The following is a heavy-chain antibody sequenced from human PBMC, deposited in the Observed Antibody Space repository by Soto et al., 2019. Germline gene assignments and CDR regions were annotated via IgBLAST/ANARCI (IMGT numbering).Heavy chain of an antibody. CDR3: AKGDYYDSSGGLV. Sequence: EVQLLESGGGLVQPGGSLRLSRAASGFTFSSYAMSWVRQAPGKGLEWVSAISGSGGSTYYADSVKGRFTISRDNSKNTLYLQMNSLRAEDTAVYYCAKGDYYDSSGGLVWGQGTLVTVSS. D-gene: IGHD3-22*01. CDR1: GFTFSSYA. V-gene: IGHV3-23*01. J-gene: IGHJ4*02. CDR2: ISGSGGST.